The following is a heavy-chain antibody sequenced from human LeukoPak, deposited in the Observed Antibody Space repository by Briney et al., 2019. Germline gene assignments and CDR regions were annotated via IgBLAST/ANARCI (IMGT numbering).Heavy chain of an antibody. J-gene: IGHJ4*02. D-gene: IGHD4-23*01. CDR1: GSTFSGHW. CDR3: AREWYDYGGDSGGY. V-gene: IGHV3-7*01. Sequence: GGSLRLSCAGSGSTFSGHWLTWVRQAQGKGLEWVASIKEDGREAHYADSVKGRFTISRDNTKSTLYLQMNSLRVEDTAVYYCAREWYDYGGDSGGYWGQGTLVTVSS. CDR2: IKEDGREA.